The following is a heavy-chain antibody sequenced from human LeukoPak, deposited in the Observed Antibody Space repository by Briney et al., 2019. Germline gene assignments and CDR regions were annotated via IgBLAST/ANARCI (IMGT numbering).Heavy chain of an antibody. CDR1: GGSVARSNYI. CDR3: ARLLVVEGFDF. Sequence: PSETLSLTCSVSGGSVARSNYIWDWLRQPPGKGLEWIGSVYYSGSTYYNPSLKSRVTISIDTSKNQFSLKVSSVTATDTAVYYCARLLVVEGFDFWGQGTLVTVSS. D-gene: IGHD2-2*01. J-gene: IGHJ4*02. CDR2: VYYSGST. V-gene: IGHV4-39*01.